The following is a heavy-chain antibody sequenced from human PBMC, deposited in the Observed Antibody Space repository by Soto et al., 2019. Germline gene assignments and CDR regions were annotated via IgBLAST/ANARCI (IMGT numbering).Heavy chain of an antibody. Sequence: SSVKVSCKASGGTFSRYAISWVRQAPGQGLEWMGGIIPLFGKANYAQKFQGRVTITADESTSTAYMELSSLRSEDTAVYYCARDGTLYDSSGYYYLYWGQGTLVTVSS. CDR3: ARDGTLYDSSGYYYLY. V-gene: IGHV1-69*13. CDR2: IIPLFGKA. CDR1: GGTFSRYA. J-gene: IGHJ4*02. D-gene: IGHD3-22*01.